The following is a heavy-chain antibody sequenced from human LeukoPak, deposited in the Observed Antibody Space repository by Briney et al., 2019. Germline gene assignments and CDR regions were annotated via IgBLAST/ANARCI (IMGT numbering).Heavy chain of an antibody. CDR3: ATPDLYYGSGTYRY. V-gene: IGHV3-23*01. CDR2: ISRSGGKT. D-gene: IGHD3-10*01. CDR1: GFTFSSYA. Sequence: GGSLRLSCAASGFTFSSYAMSWVRQAPGKGLEWVSGISRSGGKTYYADSVKGRFTISRDNSNNTLYLQMNSLRAEDTAVYYCATPDLYYGSGTYRYWGQGTLVTVSS. J-gene: IGHJ4*02.